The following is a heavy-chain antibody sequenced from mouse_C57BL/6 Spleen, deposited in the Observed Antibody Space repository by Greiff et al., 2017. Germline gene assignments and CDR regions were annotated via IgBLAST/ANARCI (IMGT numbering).Heavy chain of an antibody. CDR3: ARQVVGENFDY. J-gene: IGHJ2*01. CDR1: GYTFTSYG. Sequence: QVQLQQSGAELARPGASVKLSCKASGYTFTSYGISWVKQRTGQGLEWIGEIYPRSGNTYYNETFKGKATLTADKSSSTAYMELRSLTSEDSAVYFCARQVVGENFDYGGQGTTLTVSS. D-gene: IGHD1-1*01. CDR2: IYPRSGNT. V-gene: IGHV1-81*01.